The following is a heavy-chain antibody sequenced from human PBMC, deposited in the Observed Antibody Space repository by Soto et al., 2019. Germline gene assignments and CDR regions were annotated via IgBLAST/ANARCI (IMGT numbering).Heavy chain of an antibody. CDR3: ARKGVAFDY. Sequence: XESLSLSCAASGFTFSSYSMNWVRQAPGKGLEWISYISTTSSSIYYADSVKGQFTISRDNAKNSLFLQMNSLRDEDTAVYYCARKGVAFDYWGQGALVTVSS. V-gene: IGHV3-48*02. CDR1: GFTFSSYS. D-gene: IGHD3-3*01. CDR2: ISTTSSSI. J-gene: IGHJ4*02.